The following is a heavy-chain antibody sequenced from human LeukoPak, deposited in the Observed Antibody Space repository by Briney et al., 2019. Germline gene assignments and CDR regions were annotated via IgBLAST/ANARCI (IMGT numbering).Heavy chain of an antibody. D-gene: IGHD6-6*01. CDR2: INTVGSST. V-gene: IGHV3-74*01. Sequence: HPGGSLRLSCAASGFTFSSYWMHWVRQAPGKGLVWVSRINTVGSSTTYADSVKGRFTISRDNAKNTLYLQMNSLRAEDTAVYYCARGGVYSTSAVDYWGQGTLVTVSS. CDR1: GFTFSSYW. J-gene: IGHJ4*02. CDR3: ARGGVYSTSAVDY.